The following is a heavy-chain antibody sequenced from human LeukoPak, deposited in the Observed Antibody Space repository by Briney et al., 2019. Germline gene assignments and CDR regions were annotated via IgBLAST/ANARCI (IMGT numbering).Heavy chain of an antibody. D-gene: IGHD7-27*01. CDR1: GFTFSSYG. CDR3: AKSIRQLGNYYYYMDV. V-gene: IGHV3-23*01. J-gene: IGHJ6*03. CDR2: ISGNGVTT. Sequence: GGSLRLSCAASGFTFSSYGMSWVRQAPGKGLEWVSAISGNGVTTFYADSVKGRFTISRDNSKNTLYLQMNSLRAEDTAVYFCAKSIRQLGNYYYYMDVWGNGTTVTVSS.